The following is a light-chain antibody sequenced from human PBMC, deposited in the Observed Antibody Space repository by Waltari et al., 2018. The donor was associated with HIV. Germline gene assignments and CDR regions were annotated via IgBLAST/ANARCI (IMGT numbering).Light chain of an antibody. CDR3: AAWDDSLSGPV. CDR2: RNN. Sequence: QSVLTQPPSASGTPGPRVTISCSGSSSNIGSNYVYWYQQLPGTAPKLRIYRNNQRPSGVPARFSGSKSGTSASLAIRGLRSEDEADDYCAAWDDSLSGPVFGGGTKRTVL. J-gene: IGLJ2*01. V-gene: IGLV1-47*01. CDR1: SSNIGSNY.